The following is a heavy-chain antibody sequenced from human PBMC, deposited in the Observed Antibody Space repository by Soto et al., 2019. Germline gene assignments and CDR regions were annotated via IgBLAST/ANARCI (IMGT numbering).Heavy chain of an antibody. Sequence: GASVKVSCKASGYTFTGDYIHWVRQAPGQGLEWMGWINSDSGGTNYAQKFQGRVTMTRDTSITTAYMELRWLRSDDTAVYYCARLGTTVTTSDYWGQGTLVTVSS. D-gene: IGHD4-4*01. V-gene: IGHV1-2*02. CDR1: GYTFTGDY. CDR2: INSDSGGT. CDR3: ARLGTTVTTSDY. J-gene: IGHJ4*02.